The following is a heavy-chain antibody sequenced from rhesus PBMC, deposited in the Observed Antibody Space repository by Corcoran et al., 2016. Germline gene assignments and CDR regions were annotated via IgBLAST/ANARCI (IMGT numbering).Heavy chain of an antibody. CDR3: AIPGGYFDY. J-gene: IGHJ4*01. Sequence: EVQLVETGGGLVQPGGSMRLSLAASGFTFCSYGMSWVRQAPGKGLEWGAGISYTGGSTYYAASVKGRFTISRYNSKNTLSLQMNSLRAEDTALYYCAIPGGYFDYWGQGVLVTVSS. V-gene: IGHV3S5*01. D-gene: IGHD5-42*01. CDR1: GFTFCSYG. CDR2: ISYTGGST.